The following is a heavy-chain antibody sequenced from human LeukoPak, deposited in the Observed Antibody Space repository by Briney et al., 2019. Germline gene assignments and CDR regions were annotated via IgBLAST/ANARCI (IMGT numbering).Heavy chain of an antibody. V-gene: IGHV4-39*01. J-gene: IGHJ4*02. D-gene: IGHD6-19*01. CDR3: ARHYSSGWSDY. CDR1: GGSISSSSYY. Sequence: SETLSLTCTVSGGSISSSSYYWGWIRQPPGKGLEWIGSIYYSGSTYYNPSLKSRVTISVDTSKNQFSLKLSSVTAADTAVYYCARHYSSGWSDYWGQGTLVTVSS. CDR2: IYYSGST.